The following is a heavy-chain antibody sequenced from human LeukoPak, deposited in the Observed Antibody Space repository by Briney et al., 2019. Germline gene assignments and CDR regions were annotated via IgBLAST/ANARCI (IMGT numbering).Heavy chain of an antibody. CDR1: GGSVSSGSYY. Sequence: SETLSLTCTVSGGSVSSGSYYWSWIRQPPGKGLEWIGYIYYSGSTNYNPSLKSQVTISVDTSKNQFSLKLSSVTAADTAVYYCARRPYDFWTTRYYYYGMDVWGQGTTVTVSS. CDR3: ARRPYDFWTTRYYYYGMDV. V-gene: IGHV4-61*01. J-gene: IGHJ6*02. D-gene: IGHD3-3*01. CDR2: IYYSGST.